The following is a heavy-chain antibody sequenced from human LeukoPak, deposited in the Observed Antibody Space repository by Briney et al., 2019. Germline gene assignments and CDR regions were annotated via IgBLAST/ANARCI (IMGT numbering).Heavy chain of an antibody. Sequence: GGSLRLSCAASGFTFSSYSMNWVRQAPGKGLEWVSYISSSSSTLYYADSVKGRFIISRDNAKNSLYLQMNSLRDEDTAAYYCARERWHCRVNCYSVYYYALDVWGQGTTVTVSS. CDR3: ARERWHCRVNCYSVYYYALDV. D-gene: IGHD2-15*01. V-gene: IGHV3-48*02. CDR2: ISSSSSTL. J-gene: IGHJ6*02. CDR1: GFTFSSYS.